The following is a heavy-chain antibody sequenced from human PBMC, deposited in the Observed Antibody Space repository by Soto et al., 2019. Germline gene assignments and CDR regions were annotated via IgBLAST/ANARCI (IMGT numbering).Heavy chain of an antibody. Sequence: PSETLSVTCTVCGGSISSYYCSWIRQPAGKGLEWIGRIYTSGSTNYNPSLKSRVTMSVDTSKNQFSLKLSPVTAADTAVDYCARGGGLARAVYYYYDMDVFGRGTTVTVCS. CDR1: GGSISSYY. CDR3: ARGGGLARAVYYYYDMDV. J-gene: IGHJ6*02. D-gene: IGHD3-16*01. V-gene: IGHV4-4*07. CDR2: IYTSGST.